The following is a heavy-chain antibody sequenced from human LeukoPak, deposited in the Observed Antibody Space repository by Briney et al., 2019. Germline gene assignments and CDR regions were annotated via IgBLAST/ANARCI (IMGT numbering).Heavy chain of an antibody. CDR2: IWYDGSNK. Sequence: GRSLRLSCAASGFTFTSYGMHWVPQAPGKGLEWVAVIWYDGSNKYYADSVKGRFTISRDNSKNTLYLQMNSLRAEDTAVYYCAKVHGWGRQLGYYFDYWGQGTLVTVSS. V-gene: IGHV3-33*06. CDR1: GFTFTSYG. D-gene: IGHD2-15*01. J-gene: IGHJ4*02. CDR3: AKVHGWGRQLGYYFDY.